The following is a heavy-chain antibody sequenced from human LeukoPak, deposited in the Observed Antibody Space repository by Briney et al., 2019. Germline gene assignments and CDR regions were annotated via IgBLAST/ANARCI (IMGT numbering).Heavy chain of an antibody. Sequence: GGSLRLSCAASGFTFDDYGMNWVRQAPGKGLEWVSGITWSGGSTGYTDSVEGRFTISRDNAKNSLYLQVNSLRAEDTALYYCARDLLRFGELWENWFDPWGQGTLVTVSS. D-gene: IGHD3-10*01. CDR1: GFTFDDYG. V-gene: IGHV3-20*04. CDR2: ITWSGGST. J-gene: IGHJ5*02. CDR3: ARDLLRFGELWENWFDP.